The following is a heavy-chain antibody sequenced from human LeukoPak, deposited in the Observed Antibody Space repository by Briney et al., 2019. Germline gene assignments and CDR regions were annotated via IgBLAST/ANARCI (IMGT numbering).Heavy chain of an antibody. D-gene: IGHD6-13*01. CDR1: GGSISSYY. V-gene: IGHV4-59*01. J-gene: IGHJ4*02. CDR3: ATYEAQQLVGSAGGFDY. Sequence: PSGTLSLTCTVSGGSISSYYWSWIRQPPGKGLEWIGYIYYSGSTNCNPSLKSRVTISVDTSKNQFSLKLSSVTAADTAVYYCATYEAQQLVGSAGGFDYWGQGTLVTVSS. CDR2: IYYSGST.